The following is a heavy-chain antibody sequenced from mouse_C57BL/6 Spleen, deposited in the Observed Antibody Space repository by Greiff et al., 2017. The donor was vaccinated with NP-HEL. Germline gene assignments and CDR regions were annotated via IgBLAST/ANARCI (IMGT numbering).Heavy chain of an antibody. D-gene: IGHD2-2*01. CDR2: ISSGGDYI. J-gene: IGHJ2*01. V-gene: IGHV5-9-1*02. Sequence: EVKVVESGEGLVKPGGSLKLSCAASGFTFSSYAMSWVRQTPEKRLEWVAYISSGGDYIYYADTVKGRFTISRDNARNTLYLQMSSLKSEDTAMYYCTREVVTTGVGYYFDYWGQGTTLTVSS. CDR1: GFTFSSYA. CDR3: TREVVTTGVGYYFDY.